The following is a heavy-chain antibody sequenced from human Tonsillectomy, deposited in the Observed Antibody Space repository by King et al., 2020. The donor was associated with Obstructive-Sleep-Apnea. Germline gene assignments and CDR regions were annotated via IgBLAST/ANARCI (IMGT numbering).Heavy chain of an antibody. CDR3: ATSIVGADLFDY. CDR2: IISSSSYI. D-gene: IGHD1-26*01. J-gene: IGHJ4*02. V-gene: IGHV3-21*01. Sequence: VQLVESGGGLVKPGGSLRVSCAASGFTFSSYSMNWVRQAPGKGLEWVSSIISSSSYIYYADSVKGRFTISRDNAKNSLYLQMNSLRAEDTAVYYCATSIVGADLFDYWGQGTLVTVSS. CDR1: GFTFSSYS.